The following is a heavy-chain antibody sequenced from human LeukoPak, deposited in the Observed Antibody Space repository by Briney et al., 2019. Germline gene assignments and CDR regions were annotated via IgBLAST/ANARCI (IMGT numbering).Heavy chain of an antibody. CDR3: ARRLLVYGDYGYYYYYMDV. CDR1: GGSISSSSYY. D-gene: IGHD4-17*01. J-gene: IGHJ6*03. CDR2: IYYSGST. Sequence: SETLSLTCTVSGGSISSSSYYWGWIRQPPGKGLEWIGSIYYSGSTYYNPSLKSRVTISVDTSKNQFSLKLSSVTAADTAVYYCARRLLVYGDYGYYYYYMDVWGKGTTVTVSS. V-gene: IGHV4-39*07.